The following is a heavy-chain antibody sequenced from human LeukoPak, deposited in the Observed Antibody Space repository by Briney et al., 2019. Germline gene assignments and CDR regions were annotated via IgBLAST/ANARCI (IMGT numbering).Heavy chain of an antibody. CDR3: ARVKYLYGSGSYYNHPLGY. D-gene: IGHD3-10*01. J-gene: IGHJ4*02. Sequence: GGSLRLSCAASGFTFSSYGMHWVRQAPGKGLEWVAVIWYDGSNKYCADSVKGRFTISRDNSKNTLYLQMNSLRAEDTAVYYCARVKYLYGSGSYYNHPLGYWGQGTLVTVSS. V-gene: IGHV3-33*01. CDR1: GFTFSSYG. CDR2: IWYDGSNK.